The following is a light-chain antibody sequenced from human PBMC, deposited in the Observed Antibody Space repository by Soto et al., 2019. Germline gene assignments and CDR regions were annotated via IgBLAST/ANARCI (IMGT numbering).Light chain of an antibody. V-gene: IGLV2-14*01. CDR1: SSDVGAYNY. Sequence: QSALTQPASVSGSPGQSITISCTGTSSDVGAYNYVSWYQHHPGEAPKLMIYEVTNRPSGISNRFSGSKSGNTASLTISGLQADDEADYYCTSLTTTTTLIFGGGTKLTVL. CDR2: EVT. CDR3: TSLTTTTTLI. J-gene: IGLJ2*01.